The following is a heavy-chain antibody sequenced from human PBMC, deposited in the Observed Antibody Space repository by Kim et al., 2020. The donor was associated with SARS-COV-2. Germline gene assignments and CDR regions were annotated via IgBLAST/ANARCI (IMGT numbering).Heavy chain of an antibody. Sequence: SVKVSCKASGGTFSSYTISWVRQAPGQGLEWMGRIIPILGIANYAQKFQGRVTITADKSTSTAYMELSSLRSEDTAVYYCARDISSGWATDAEYFQHWGQGTLVTVSS. J-gene: IGHJ1*01. D-gene: IGHD6-19*01. V-gene: IGHV1-69*04. CDR2: IIPILGIA. CDR3: ARDISSGWATDAEYFQH. CDR1: GGTFSSYT.